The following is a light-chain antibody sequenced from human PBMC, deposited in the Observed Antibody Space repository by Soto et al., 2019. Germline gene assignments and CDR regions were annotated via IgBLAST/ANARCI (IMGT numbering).Light chain of an antibody. CDR3: QSYESSLSASSV. Sequence: QSVLTQPPSVSGAPGQRVTISCTGSSSNIGAGYDVHWYQQLPGTAPKLLIYGNSNRPSGVPDRFSGSKSGTSASLAITGLQAEDEADYYCQSYESSLSASSVFGTGTKLTVL. CDR2: GNS. J-gene: IGLJ1*01. CDR1: SSNIGAGYD. V-gene: IGLV1-40*01.